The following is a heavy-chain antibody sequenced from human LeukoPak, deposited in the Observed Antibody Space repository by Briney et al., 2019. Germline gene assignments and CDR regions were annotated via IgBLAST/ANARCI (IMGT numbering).Heavy chain of an antibody. V-gene: IGHV3-48*02. CDR3: ARPNYYDSSGLDY. Sequence: GGSLRLSCAASGFTFSSYSMNWVRQAPGKGLEWVSYISSSSTIYYADSVKGRFTISRDNAKNSLYLQMNSLRDEDTAVYYCARPNYYDSSGLDYWGQGTLVTVSS. CDR2: ISSSSTI. CDR1: GFTFSSYS. D-gene: IGHD3-22*01. J-gene: IGHJ4*02.